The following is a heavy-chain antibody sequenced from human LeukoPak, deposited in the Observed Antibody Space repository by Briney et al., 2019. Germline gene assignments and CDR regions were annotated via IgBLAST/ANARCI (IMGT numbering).Heavy chain of an antibody. Sequence: PGGSLRLSCAASGFTFSNYWMSWVRQAPGKGLEWVANIKQDGSEKYYVDSVKGRFTISRDNAKNSLYLQMNSLRAEDTAVYYCARARFETTVTTLVRKKDYYYYNMDVWGKGTTVTVSS. CDR2: IKQDGSEK. CDR3: ARARFETTVTTLVRKKDYYYYNMDV. J-gene: IGHJ6*03. CDR1: GFTFSNYW. V-gene: IGHV3-7*01. D-gene: IGHD4-17*01.